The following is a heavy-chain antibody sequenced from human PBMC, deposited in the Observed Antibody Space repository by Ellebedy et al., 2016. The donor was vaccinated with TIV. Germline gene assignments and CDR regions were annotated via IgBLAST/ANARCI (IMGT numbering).Heavy chain of an antibody. J-gene: IGHJ4*01. CDR2: IYTGGNT. V-gene: IGHV4-4*07. CDR3: AGTGGSYTGLNY. CDR1: GGSISSYY. D-gene: IGHD1-26*01. Sequence: MPSETLSLTCTVSGGSISSYYWSWIRQPPGKGLEWIGRIYTGGNTYYNPSLKSRITMSLDTSKNHFSLKLSSVTAADTAVYYCAGTGGSYTGLNYWGQGTLVTVSS.